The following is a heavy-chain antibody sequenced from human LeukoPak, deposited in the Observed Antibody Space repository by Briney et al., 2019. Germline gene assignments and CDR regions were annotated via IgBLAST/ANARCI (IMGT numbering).Heavy chain of an antibody. D-gene: IGHD6-13*01. CDR2: LTGSGGNT. V-gene: IGHV3-23*01. Sequence: GGSLRLSCAASGFTFSGYDMSWVRQAPGKGLEWVSALTGSGGNTYYADSVKGRFTISRDNSKNTLYLQMNSLRAEDTAVYSCAKDRGSSSFNWFDPWGQGTLVTVSS. J-gene: IGHJ5*02. CDR1: GFTFSGYD. CDR3: AKDRGSSSFNWFDP.